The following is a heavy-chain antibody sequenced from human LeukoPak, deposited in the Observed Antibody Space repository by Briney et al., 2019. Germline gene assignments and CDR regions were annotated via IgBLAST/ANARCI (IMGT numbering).Heavy chain of an antibody. V-gene: IGHV1-69*06. J-gene: IGHJ6*03. D-gene: IGHD6-19*01. CDR2: INPIFGTA. CDR3: ASSPYSSGWPNYYYYYYMDV. Sequence: SVKVSCKASGGTFSSYAISWVRQAPGQGLEWMGGINPIFGTANYTQKFQGRVTITADKSTSTAYMELSSLRSEDTAVYYCASSPYSSGWPNYYYYYYMDVWGKGTTVTVSS. CDR1: GGTFSSYA.